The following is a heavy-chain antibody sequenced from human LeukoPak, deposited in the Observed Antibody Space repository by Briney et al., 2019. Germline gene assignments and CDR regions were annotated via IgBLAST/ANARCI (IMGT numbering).Heavy chain of an antibody. CDR1: GGSISSSSYY. Sequence: KPSETLSLTCTVSGGSISSSSYYWGWIRQPPGKGLEWIGNIYHSGITYYNHFNSSLKSRVTISIDTSKNQFSLRLTSVTAADTAVYFCATLVSTRYYFDYWGQGTLVTVSS. J-gene: IGHJ4*02. D-gene: IGHD5/OR15-5a*01. CDR3: ATLVSTRYYFDY. CDR2: IYHSGIT. V-gene: IGHV4-39*01.